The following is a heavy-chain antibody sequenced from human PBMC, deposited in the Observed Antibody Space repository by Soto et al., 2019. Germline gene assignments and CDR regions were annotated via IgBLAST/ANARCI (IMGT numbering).Heavy chain of an antibody. V-gene: IGHV1-2*02. CDR3: ARGSGYDTTGYSPFDK. J-gene: IGHJ4*02. Sequence: ASVKVSCKTSGYTFTDYIIHWVRQAPGQRLEWMGWIKPYSGDTGYAQKFQGRVTLTGATTISTVYMELNSLGSDDTAVYFCARGSGYDTTGYSPFDKWGQGALVTVSS. D-gene: IGHD3-22*01. CDR2: IKPYSGDT. CDR1: GYTFTDYI.